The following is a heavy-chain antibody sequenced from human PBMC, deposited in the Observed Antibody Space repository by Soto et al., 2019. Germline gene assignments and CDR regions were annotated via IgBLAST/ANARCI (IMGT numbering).Heavy chain of an antibody. V-gene: IGHV3-48*02. J-gene: IGHJ4*02. CDR1: GFTFSIHA. CDR3: ERDARNDDYDY. D-gene: IGHD3-16*01. CDR2: INGTRSII. Sequence: GGSLRLSCEVSGFTFSIHAMNWVRQAPGKGLERVAYINGTRSIIYYADSVKGRFTISRDNAKNSLFLQMDSLRDEDTAVYYCERDARNDDYDYWGQGTLVTVSS.